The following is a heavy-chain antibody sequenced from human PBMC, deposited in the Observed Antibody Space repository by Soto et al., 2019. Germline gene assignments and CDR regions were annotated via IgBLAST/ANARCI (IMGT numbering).Heavy chain of an antibody. CDR2: IYYSGST. J-gene: IGHJ5*02. V-gene: IGHV4-31*03. Sequence: QVQLQESGPGLVKPSQTLSLTCTVSGGSISSGGYYWSWIRQHPGKGLEWIGYIYYSGSTYYNPSLKSRVTISVDTSKNQFSLKLSSVTAADTAVYYCARDKGGYSGYVLGWFGPWGQGTLVTVSS. CDR1: GGSISSGGYY. CDR3: ARDKGGYSGYVLGWFGP. D-gene: IGHD5-12*01.